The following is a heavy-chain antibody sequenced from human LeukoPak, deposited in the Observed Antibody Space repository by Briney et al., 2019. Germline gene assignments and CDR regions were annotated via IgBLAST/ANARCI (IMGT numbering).Heavy chain of an antibody. CDR2: ISSSSSYI. CDR3: ARVSASIAAAGKEGDY. J-gene: IGHJ4*02. Sequence: GGSLRLSCAASGFTFSSYSMNWVRQAPGKGLEWVSSISSSSSYIYYADSVKGRFTTSRDNAKNSLYLQMNSLRAEDTAVYYCARVSASIAAAGKEGDYWGQGTLVTVSS. D-gene: IGHD6-13*01. CDR1: GFTFSSYS. V-gene: IGHV3-21*01.